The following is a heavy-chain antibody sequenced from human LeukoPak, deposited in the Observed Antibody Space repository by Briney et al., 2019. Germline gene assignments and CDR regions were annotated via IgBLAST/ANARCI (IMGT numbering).Heavy chain of an antibody. Sequence: GGSLRLSCAASGFTFSSYAMSWVRQAPGRGLEWASGISGSGGSTYYADSVKGRFTISRDNSKNTLYVQMNSLRAEDTAVYYCAIPIREYSYGYRDYWGQGTLVTVSS. CDR3: AIPIREYSYGYRDY. CDR1: GFTFSSYA. D-gene: IGHD5-18*01. CDR2: ISGSGGST. V-gene: IGHV3-23*01. J-gene: IGHJ4*02.